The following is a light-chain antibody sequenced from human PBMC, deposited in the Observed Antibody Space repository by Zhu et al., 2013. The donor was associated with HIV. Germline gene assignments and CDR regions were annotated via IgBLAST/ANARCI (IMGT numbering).Light chain of an antibody. J-gene: IGLJ3*02. V-gene: IGLV1-51*01. Sequence: QSVLTQPPSVSAAPGQKVTISCSGSSSNIGKNYVSWYQHLPGTAPKLLIYDNNKRPSGIPDRFSGSKPGTSATLGITGLQTGDEADYYCGTWDSSLSAHWVFGGGTKLTVL. CDR3: GTWDSSLSAHWV. CDR1: SSNIGKNY. CDR2: DNN.